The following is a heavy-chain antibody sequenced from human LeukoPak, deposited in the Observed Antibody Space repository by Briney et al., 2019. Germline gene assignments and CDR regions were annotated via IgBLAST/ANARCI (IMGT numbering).Heavy chain of an antibody. V-gene: IGHV3-48*01. CDR2: ISSYTIT. CDR3: ARSGHSNGWYHFDY. J-gene: IGHJ4*02. D-gene: IGHD6-19*01. Sequence: GGSLRLSCAAGGFSFSSYSMNWVRQAPGKRLEWIAYISSYTITYYADFVKGRFTISRDNAKKSLDLQMNSLRAEDTAVYYCARSGHSNGWYHFDYWGLGALVSVFS. CDR1: GFSFSSYS.